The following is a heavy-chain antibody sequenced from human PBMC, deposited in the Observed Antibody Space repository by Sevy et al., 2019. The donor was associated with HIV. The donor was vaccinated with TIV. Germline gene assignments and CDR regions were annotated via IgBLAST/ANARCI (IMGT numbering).Heavy chain of an antibody. CDR2: ISVYKGKI. CDR3: ARRGAFDFDTSGFLSP. Sequence: ASVKVSGKASGYTFTSFGISWVRQAPGQGLEWVGWISVYKGKINYAQNFQGRVTMTTDKSTRTAYMELKGLRSDDTAVYYCARRGAFDFDTSGFLSPWGQGTLVTVSS. J-gene: IGHJ5*02. V-gene: IGHV1-18*01. CDR1: GYTFTSFG. D-gene: IGHD3-22*01.